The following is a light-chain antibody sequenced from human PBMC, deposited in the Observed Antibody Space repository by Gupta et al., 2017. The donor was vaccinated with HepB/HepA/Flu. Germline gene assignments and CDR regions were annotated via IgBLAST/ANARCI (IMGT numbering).Light chain of an antibody. V-gene: IGLV2-8*01. Sequence: SALTQPPSASGSPGQSITISCTGTSSDVGGHNYVSWYQHHPGKAPQLLIYEVSKRPSGVTRFFSGYKAGNTASPTIAVLDAEDEADYCSHSYAGINVGVFGTATRVTVL. CDR2: EVS. CDR3: HSYAGINVGV. J-gene: IGLJ1*01. CDR1: SSDVGGHNY.